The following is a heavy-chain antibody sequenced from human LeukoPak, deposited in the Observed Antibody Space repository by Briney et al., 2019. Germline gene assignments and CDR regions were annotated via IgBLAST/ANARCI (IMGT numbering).Heavy chain of an antibody. CDR3: AKTNYYYDSSGFLSTGYYFDY. CDR2: ISYDGNNE. Sequence: PGGSLRLSCAASGFTFGAYAMHWVRQSPGKGLEWVALISYDGNNEWYADSVKGRFTVSRDNSKNTLYLQMNSLRVEDTAVYYCAKTNYYYDSSGFLSTGYYFDYWGQGTLVTVSS. J-gene: IGHJ4*02. V-gene: IGHV3-30*04. CDR1: GFTFGAYA. D-gene: IGHD3-22*01.